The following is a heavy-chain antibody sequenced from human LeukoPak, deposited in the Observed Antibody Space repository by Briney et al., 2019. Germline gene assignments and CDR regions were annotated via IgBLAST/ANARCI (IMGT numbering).Heavy chain of an antibody. J-gene: IGHJ5*02. D-gene: IGHD6-19*01. CDR1: GFTFSSYW. CDR3: ARDRRAVAANELNWFDP. V-gene: IGHV3-74*01. CDR2: INSDGSST. Sequence: GGSLRLSCAASGFTFSSYWMHWVRHAPGKGLVWVSRINSDGSSTSYADSVKGRFTISRDNAKNTLYLQMNSLRAEDTAVYYCARDRRAVAANELNWFDPWGQGTLVTVSS.